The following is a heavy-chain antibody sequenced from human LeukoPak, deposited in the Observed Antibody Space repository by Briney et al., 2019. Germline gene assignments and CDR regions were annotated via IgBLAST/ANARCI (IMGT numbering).Heavy chain of an antibody. Sequence: SETLSLTCTVSGGSITSGGYFWSWIRQHPGKGLEWIGYIYYSGRTYYNPSLKSRVTISLDTSESQFSLKLSSVTAADTAVYYCARVDPDYGRNYYYYMDVWGKGTTVTVSS. D-gene: IGHD4/OR15-4a*01. CDR1: GGSITSGGYF. J-gene: IGHJ6*03. CDR2: IYYSGRT. CDR3: ARVDPDYGRNYYYYMDV. V-gene: IGHV4-31*03.